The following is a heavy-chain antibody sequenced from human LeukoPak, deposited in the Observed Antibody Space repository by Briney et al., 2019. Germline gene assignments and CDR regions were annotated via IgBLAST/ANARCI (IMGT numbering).Heavy chain of an antibody. V-gene: IGHV3-23*01. CDR1: GVTFSSYA. CDR3: AMLGYCSGGSCYSTDFLGYVQH. Sequence: GGSLRLSCAVSGVTFSSYAMTWVRQAPGKGLEWVSAISGSGGSTYYADSVKGRFTISRDNSKNTLYLQMNSLRAEDTAVYYCAMLGYCSGGSCYSTDFLGYVQHWGQGTLVTVSS. D-gene: IGHD2-15*01. CDR2: ISGSGGST. J-gene: IGHJ1*01.